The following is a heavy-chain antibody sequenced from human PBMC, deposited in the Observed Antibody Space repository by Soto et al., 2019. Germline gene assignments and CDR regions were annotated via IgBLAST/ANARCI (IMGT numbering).Heavy chain of an antibody. Sequence: ASVKVSCKASGYTFASYGISWVRQAPGQGLEWMGWISTYNGNTNYAQKLQGRVTMTTDTSTSTAYMELRSLRSDDTAVYYCGRDLYQSVFYYGMDVWGQGTTVTVSS. J-gene: IGHJ6*02. CDR1: GYTFASYG. CDR2: ISTYNGNT. D-gene: IGHD2-2*01. V-gene: IGHV1-18*01. CDR3: GRDLYQSVFYYGMDV.